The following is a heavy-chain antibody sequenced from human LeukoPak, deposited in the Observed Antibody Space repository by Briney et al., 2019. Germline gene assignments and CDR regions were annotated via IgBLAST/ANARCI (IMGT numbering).Heavy chain of an antibody. CDR1: GFTISNYW. J-gene: IGHJ5*02. Sequence: PGGSLRLSCVGSGFTISNYWMHWVRQAPGTGLVWVSRIHPDGTITTYADSVKGRFTISRDNAKNTLYLQMNSLRAEDTAVYYCAPQQTYSPYNWFDPWGQGTLVTVSS. V-gene: IGHV3-74*03. CDR2: IHPDGTIT. D-gene: IGHD5-12*01. CDR3: APQQTYSPYNWFDP.